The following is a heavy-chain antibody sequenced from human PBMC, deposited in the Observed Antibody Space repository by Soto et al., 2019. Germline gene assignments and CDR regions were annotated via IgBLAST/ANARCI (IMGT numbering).Heavy chain of an antibody. D-gene: IGHD4-17*01. Sequence: QVELQESGPGLVKPSETLSLTCSVSGASITSHYWNWIRQSAGEGLQWIGRVYARGATTYNPSLKSRVTISGDTSKNQFSLKLTSVTAADTAVYYCARSSGDDFFYYGMDVWGHGTTVTVSS. CDR1: GASITSHY. CDR3: ARSSGDDFFYYGMDV. CDR2: VYARGAT. V-gene: IGHV4-4*07. J-gene: IGHJ6*02.